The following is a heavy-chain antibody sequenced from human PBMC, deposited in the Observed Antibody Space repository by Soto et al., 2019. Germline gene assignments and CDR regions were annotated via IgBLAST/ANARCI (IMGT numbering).Heavy chain of an antibody. J-gene: IGHJ6*02. D-gene: IGHD2-8*01. Sequence: QVQLVQSGAEVKKPGASVRVSCKASAYSFTDYHIHWVRQAPGQGLEWLGRINPKSGGTSTAQKFQGWVTMTRDRSISTVYMALTRLRSDDTAVYFCARGHSTDCSNGVCSFFYNHEMDVWGQGTTVTVSS. V-gene: IGHV1-2*04. CDR1: AYSFTDYH. CDR3: ARGHSTDCSNGVCSFFYNHEMDV. CDR2: INPKSGGT.